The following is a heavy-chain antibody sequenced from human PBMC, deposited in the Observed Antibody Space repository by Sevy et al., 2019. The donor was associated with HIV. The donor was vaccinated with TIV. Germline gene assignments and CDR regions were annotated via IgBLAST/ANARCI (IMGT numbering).Heavy chain of an antibody. CDR2: ISPYSDGT. CDR1: GYNFNGYY. Sequence: ASVKVSSKTSGYNFNGYYIHWVRQAPGQGLEWMGWISPYSDGTNYSQRSQGRVTLTRDTSISTAYMELRSLRSDDTAVYYCTTVRVYQPPSWGQGTLVTVSS. V-gene: IGHV1-2*02. CDR3: TTVRVYQPPS. D-gene: IGHD2-8*01. J-gene: IGHJ5*02.